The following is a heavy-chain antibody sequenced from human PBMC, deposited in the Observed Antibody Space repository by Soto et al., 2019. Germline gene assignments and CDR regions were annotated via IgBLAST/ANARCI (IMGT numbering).Heavy chain of an antibody. D-gene: IGHD3-10*01. CDR2: IYYSGST. CDR3: ARNMVRGVIDWFDP. V-gene: IGHV4-59*01. CDR1: GGSISSYY. Sequence: PSETLSLTCTVSGGSISSYYWSWIRQPPGKGLEWIGYIYYSGSTNYNPSLKSRVTISVDTSKNQFSLKLSSVTAADTAVYYCARNMVRGVIDWFDPWGQGTLVTVSS. J-gene: IGHJ5*02.